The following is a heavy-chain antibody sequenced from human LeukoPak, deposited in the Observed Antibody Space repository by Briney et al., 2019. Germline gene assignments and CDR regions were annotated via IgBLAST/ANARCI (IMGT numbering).Heavy chain of an antibody. CDR1: GYTFTAYY. D-gene: IGHD2-2*01. CDR2: INPISGGT. V-gene: IGHV1-2*02. CDR3: ARTETIIGYCSSTSCYDDAFDI. J-gene: IGHJ3*02. Sequence: GASVKVSCKASGYTFTAYYIHWVRQAPGQGLEWMGWINPISGGTSYAQNFQGKITMTTDASITTAYVELSSLRSDDTAVYYCARTETIIGYCSSTSCYDDAFDIWGQGTMVTVSS.